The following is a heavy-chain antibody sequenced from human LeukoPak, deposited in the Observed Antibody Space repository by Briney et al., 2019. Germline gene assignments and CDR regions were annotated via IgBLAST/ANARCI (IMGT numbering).Heavy chain of an antibody. V-gene: IGHV4-59*08. D-gene: IGHD3-22*01. CDR3: ARHSSGYLSYFDY. J-gene: IGHJ4*02. Sequence: SETLSLTCTVSGGSISSYYWSWIRQPPGKGLEWIGYIYYSGSTNYNPSLKSRVTISVDTSKNRFSLKVSSVTAADTAVYYCARHSSGYLSYFDYWGQGTLVPVSS. CDR2: IYYSGST. CDR1: GGSISSYY.